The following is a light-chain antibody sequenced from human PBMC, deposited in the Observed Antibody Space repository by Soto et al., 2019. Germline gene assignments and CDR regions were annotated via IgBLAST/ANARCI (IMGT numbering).Light chain of an antibody. CDR3: QQYYNWPPYT. Sequence: EVVMTQSPATLSVSPGDRATLSCRASQSVDTNVAWYQQKPGQAPRLLVHSSSTRATGIPARFTGTGSGTDFTLTISDLQSDDFAVYYFQQYYNWPPYTFGQGTNLQIK. CDR2: SSS. J-gene: IGKJ2*01. V-gene: IGKV3-15*01. CDR1: QSVDTN.